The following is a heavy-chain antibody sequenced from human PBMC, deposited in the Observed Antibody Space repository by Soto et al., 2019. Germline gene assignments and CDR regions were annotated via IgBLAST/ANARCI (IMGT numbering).Heavy chain of an antibody. D-gene: IGHD3-22*01. V-gene: IGHV1-2*02. CDR1: GYTFTGYY. J-gene: IGHJ5*02. CDR3: ARDQYYYDSSGS. Sequence: ASVKVSCKASGYTFTGYYMHWVRQAPGQGLEWMGWINPNSGGTNYAQKFQGRVTMTRDTSISTAYMELSRLRSDDTAVYYCARDQYYYDSSGSWGQGTLVTVSS. CDR2: INPNSGGT.